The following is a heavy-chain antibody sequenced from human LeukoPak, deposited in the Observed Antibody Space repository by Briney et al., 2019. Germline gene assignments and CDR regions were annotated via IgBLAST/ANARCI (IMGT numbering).Heavy chain of an antibody. CDR3: ARPKALGYCSGGSCYPRGFDP. D-gene: IGHD2-15*01. Sequence: PSETLPLTCPVYGGSFRRYYWSWIRQPPAKGLEWIGEINHSGSTNYNPSLNSRVTISVDPSKNQLSLKLTSVTAADTAVYYCARPKALGYCSGGSCYPRGFDPWGQGTLVTVSS. CDR1: GGSFRRYY. CDR2: INHSGST. V-gene: IGHV4-34*01. J-gene: IGHJ5*02.